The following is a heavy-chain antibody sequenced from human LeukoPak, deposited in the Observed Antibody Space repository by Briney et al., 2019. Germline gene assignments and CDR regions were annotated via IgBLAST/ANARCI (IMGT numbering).Heavy chain of an antibody. Sequence: GGSLRLSCAASGFTFSNYNMNWVRQAPGKGLEWVSSIGSSSTYMYYADSVKGRFTISRDNAKNSLYLRMNSLRAEDTAMYYCARQIDIDGYNYESRLGGFDIWGQGTMVTVS. CDR2: IGSSSTYM. CDR1: GFTFSNYN. V-gene: IGHV3-21*01. D-gene: IGHD5-24*01. CDR3: ARQIDIDGYNYESRLGGFDI. J-gene: IGHJ3*02.